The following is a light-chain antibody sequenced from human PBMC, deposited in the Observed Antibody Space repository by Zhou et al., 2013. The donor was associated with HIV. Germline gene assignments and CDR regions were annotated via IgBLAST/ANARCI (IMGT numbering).Light chain of an antibody. Sequence: DIQMTQSPSALSASVGDRVTITCQASQGVNNYLNWYQQRPGKAPKLLISDASNLEQGSHQGSVEVHLGTDFTFTISSLQPEDIATYYCQQYDNLPLFTFGPGTKVDIK. V-gene: IGKV1-33*01. CDR1: QGVNNY. CDR2: DAS. J-gene: IGKJ3*01. CDR3: QQYDNLPLFT.